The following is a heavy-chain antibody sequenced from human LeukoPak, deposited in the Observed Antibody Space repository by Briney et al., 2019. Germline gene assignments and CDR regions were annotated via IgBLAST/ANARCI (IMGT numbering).Heavy chain of an antibody. J-gene: IGHJ4*02. CDR2: ISYSGST. D-gene: IGHD6-13*01. CDR1: GGSISISPYY. CDR3: ARHPLVGIAAAVDY. V-gene: IGHV4-39*01. Sequence: PSETLSLTCTVSGGSISISPYYWGWIRQPPGKGLEWIGSISYSGSTCYNPSLKSRVTISVDTSKNQFSLKLSSVTAADTAVYYCARHPLVGIAAAVDYWGQGTLVTVSS.